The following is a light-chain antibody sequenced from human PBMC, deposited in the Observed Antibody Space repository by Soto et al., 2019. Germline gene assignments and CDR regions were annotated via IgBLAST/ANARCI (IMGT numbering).Light chain of an antibody. V-gene: IGLV2-8*01. J-gene: IGLJ3*02. CDR1: SSDVGAHNY. CDR3: SSYAGGNNWV. CDR2: DVN. Sequence: QPPSASGSPGQSLTISCTGTSSDVGAHNYVSWYQQNPGKAPKLMLYDVNKRPSGVPDRFSGSKSGNTASLTVSGLQAEDEADYYCSSYAGGNNWVFGGGTKVTVL.